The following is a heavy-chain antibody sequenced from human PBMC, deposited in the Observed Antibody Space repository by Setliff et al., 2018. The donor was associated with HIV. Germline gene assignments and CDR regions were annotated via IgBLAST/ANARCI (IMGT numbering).Heavy chain of an antibody. Sequence: PSETLSLTCTVSGGSISSYFWSWIRQPPGKGLEWIGYIYTNGSTNYNPSLKSRVTISVDTSKNQFSLKLSSVTAADTAVYYCARGEWVIRGDFDHWGQGTLVTVSS. CDR1: GGSISSYF. V-gene: IGHV4-4*08. D-gene: IGHD3-10*01. CDR3: ARGEWVIRGDFDH. CDR2: IYTNGST. J-gene: IGHJ4*02.